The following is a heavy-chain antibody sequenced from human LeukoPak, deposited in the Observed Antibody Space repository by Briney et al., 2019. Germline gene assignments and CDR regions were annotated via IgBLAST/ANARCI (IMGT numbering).Heavy chain of an antibody. D-gene: IGHD1-26*01. J-gene: IGHJ3*02. V-gene: IGHV3-30-3*01. CDR1: GFTFSSYA. CDR3: ARDGIVGAYDAFDI. Sequence: PGGSLRLSCAASGFTFSSYAMHWVRQAPGKGLEWVAVISYDGSNKYYADSVKGRFTISRDNAKNSLYLQMNSLRAEDTAVYYCARDGIVGAYDAFDIWGQGTMVTVSS. CDR2: ISYDGSNK.